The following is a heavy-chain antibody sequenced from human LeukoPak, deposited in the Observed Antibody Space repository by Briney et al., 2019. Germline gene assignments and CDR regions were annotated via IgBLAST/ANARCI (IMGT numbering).Heavy chain of an antibody. J-gene: IGHJ4*02. CDR3: ARASSGGTYYYGSGSSKDY. CDR2: ISSSSSTI. V-gene: IGHV3-48*04. D-gene: IGHD3-10*01. CDR1: GFTFSSYS. Sequence: PGGSLRLSCAASGFTFSSYSMNWVRQAPGKGLEWVSYISSSSSTIYYADSVKGRFTISRDNAKNSLYLQMNSLRAEDTAVYYCARASSGGTYYYGSGSSKDYWGQGTLVTVSS.